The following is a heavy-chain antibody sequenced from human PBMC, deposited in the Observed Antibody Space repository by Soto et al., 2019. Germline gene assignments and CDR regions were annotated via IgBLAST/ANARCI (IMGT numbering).Heavy chain of an antibody. D-gene: IGHD4-4*01. CDR2: INVGGGAT. CDR1: GCILSNYA. J-gene: IGHJ4*02. V-gene: IGHV3-23*04. Sequence: EVQLVESGGGLVQPGGSLRLSCAASGCILSNYAMSWVRQAPGKGLEWVSGINVGGGATYYADSVKGRFTISRDNSKNTLYLQMNSLRAEDAAIYYCAKGTTVTTFFDYWGQGTLVTVST. CDR3: AKGTTVTTFFDY.